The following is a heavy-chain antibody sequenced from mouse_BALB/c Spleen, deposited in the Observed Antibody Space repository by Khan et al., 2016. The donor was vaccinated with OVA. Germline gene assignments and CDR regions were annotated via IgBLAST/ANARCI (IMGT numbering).Heavy chain of an antibody. CDR3: ARAYYGSSSLDY. CDR1: GFTFTDYS. CDR2: IRNKAIGNTT. D-gene: IGHD1-1*01. Sequence: EVELVESGGGLVQPGGSLRLSCATPGFTFTDYSLTWVRQPPEKALGWLGFIRNKAIGNTTESSASVKGRFTISRDNSQSILYHQMNTLKTEDSATYHCARAYYGSSSLDYWGQGTTLTVSS. V-gene: IGHV7-3*02. J-gene: IGHJ2*01.